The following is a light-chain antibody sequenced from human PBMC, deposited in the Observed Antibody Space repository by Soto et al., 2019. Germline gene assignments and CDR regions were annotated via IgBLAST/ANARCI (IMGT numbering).Light chain of an antibody. CDR2: GAS. CDR1: QSVTSTF. V-gene: IGKV3-20*01. J-gene: IGKJ1*01. Sequence: EIVLTQSPGTLSLSPGERATLSCRASQSVTSTFLAWYQQKPGQAPRLLISGASSRATGIPDRFSGSGSGTEFTLTISRLEPEDFAVYYCQQYHDTGTFGQGTKVDIK. CDR3: QQYHDTGT.